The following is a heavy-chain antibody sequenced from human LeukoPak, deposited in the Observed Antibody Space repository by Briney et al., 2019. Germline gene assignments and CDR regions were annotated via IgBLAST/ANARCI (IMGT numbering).Heavy chain of an antibody. CDR2: IYYSGST. V-gene: IGHV4-59*08. Sequence: KPSETLSLTCTVSGGSISSYYWSWIRQPPGKGLEWIGYIYYSGSTNYNPSLKSRVTISVDTSKDQFSLKLSSVTAADTAVYYCASTHGDYKFDYWGQGTLVTVSS. D-gene: IGHD4-17*01. J-gene: IGHJ4*02. CDR1: GGSISSYY. CDR3: ASTHGDYKFDY.